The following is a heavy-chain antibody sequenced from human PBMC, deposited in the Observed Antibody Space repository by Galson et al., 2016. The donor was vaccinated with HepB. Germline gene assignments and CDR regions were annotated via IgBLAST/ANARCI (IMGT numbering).Heavy chain of an antibody. D-gene: IGHD3-22*01. J-gene: IGHJ4*02. Sequence: SLRLSCAVSGFTFNNAWMNWVRQAPGKGLEWVGRSKSKNDGGAIDYAAPVEGRFTISRDDSRNSVYLQMNSLRAEDTAIYYCAKDPFSVQTNGYTMIGLIYAYFDSWGQGTLVTVSS. CDR1: GFTFNNAW. CDR3: AKDPFSVQTNGYTMIGLIYAYFDS. CDR2: SKSKNDGGAI. V-gene: IGHV3-15*07.